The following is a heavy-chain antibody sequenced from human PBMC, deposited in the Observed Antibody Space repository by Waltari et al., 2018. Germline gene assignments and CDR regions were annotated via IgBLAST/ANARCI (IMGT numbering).Heavy chain of an antibody. CDR3: ARDPYSRWQQLVRAGTYFDY. V-gene: IGHV4-59*01. D-gene: IGHD6-13*01. Sequence: QVQLQESGPGLVKPSETLSLTCTVSGGSISSYYWSWIRQPPGKGLEWIGYIYYSGSTNYNPSLKSRVTISVDTSKNQFSLKLSSVTAADTAVYYCARDPYSRWQQLVRAGTYFDYWGQGTLVTVSS. J-gene: IGHJ4*02. CDR1: GGSISSYY. CDR2: IYYSGST.